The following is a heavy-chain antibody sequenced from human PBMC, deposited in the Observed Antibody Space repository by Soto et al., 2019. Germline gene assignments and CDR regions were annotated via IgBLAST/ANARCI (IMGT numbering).Heavy chain of an antibody. V-gene: IGHV4-31*03. D-gene: IGHD4-17*01. Sequence: PSETLSLTCTVSGGSISSGGYYWSWIRQHPGKGLEWIGYIYYSGSTYYNPSLKSRVTISVDTSKNQFSLKLSSVTAADTAVYYCARHATVNTVDYYYGMDVWGQGTTVTVSS. CDR1: GGSISSGGYY. CDR3: ARHATVNTVDYYYGMDV. CDR2: IYYSGST. J-gene: IGHJ6*02.